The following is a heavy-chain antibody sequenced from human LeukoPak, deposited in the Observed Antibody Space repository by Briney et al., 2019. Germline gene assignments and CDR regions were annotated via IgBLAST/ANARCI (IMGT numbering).Heavy chain of an antibody. CDR1: GYTFTSFG. J-gene: IGHJ5*02. Sequence: ASVNVSCKASGYTFTSFGINWVRQGPGQGHELMGCVSAYNGHTNYPRKLHGRLTMTTDTSTSTAYMEVRSLRSDDTAVYYCAKTCVGGSCYDNWFDPWGQGTLVTVFS. V-gene: IGHV1-18*01. CDR2: VSAYNGHT. CDR3: AKTCVGGSCYDNWFDP. D-gene: IGHD2-15*01.